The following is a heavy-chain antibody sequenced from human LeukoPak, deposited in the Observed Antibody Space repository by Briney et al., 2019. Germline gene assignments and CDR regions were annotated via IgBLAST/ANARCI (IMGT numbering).Heavy chain of an antibody. CDR3: AKGGHCPALCTTQIAVAGYNDN. CDR2: INYNGDTK. D-gene: IGHD6-19*01. V-gene: IGHV3-23*01. J-gene: IGHJ4*02. Sequence: PGGSLRLSCAASGFTFSIYTMNWVRQAPGEGVEWVSIINYNGDTKYYADSVQGRFTISRDNSKNTVYLQMNSLRAEDTAIYYCAKGGHCPALCTTQIAVAGYNDNWGQGTLVTVSS. CDR1: GFTFSIYT.